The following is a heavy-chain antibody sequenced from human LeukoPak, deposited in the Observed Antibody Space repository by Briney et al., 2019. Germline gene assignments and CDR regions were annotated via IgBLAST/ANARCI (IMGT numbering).Heavy chain of an antibody. J-gene: IGHJ4*02. CDR3: ARGARPRGYSYAEY. CDR2: ISSSSSYI. V-gene: IGHV3-21*01. Sequence: GGSLRLSCSASGFTFSSSVMSWVRQAPGKGLEWVSSISSSSSYIYYADSVKGRFTISRDNAKNSLYLQMNSLRAEDTAVYYCARGARPRGYSYAEYWGQGTLVTVSS. CDR1: GFTFSSSV. D-gene: IGHD5-18*01.